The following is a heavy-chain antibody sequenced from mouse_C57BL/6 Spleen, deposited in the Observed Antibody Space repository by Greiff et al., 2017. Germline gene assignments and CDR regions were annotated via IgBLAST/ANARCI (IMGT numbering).Heavy chain of an antibody. CDR1: GFSLSTSGMG. J-gene: IGHJ3*01. Sequence: QVQLKESGPGILQSSQTLSLTCSFSGFSLSTSGMGVSWLRQPSGKGLEWLAHIYWDDDKRDNPSLKSRPAISKDTSRNQIFLKIASVDTADTATYYCCRRGDYGSSYGWFAYWGQGTLVTVSA. CDR3: CRRGDYGSSYGWFAY. V-gene: IGHV8-12*01. CDR2: IYWDDDK. D-gene: IGHD1-1*01.